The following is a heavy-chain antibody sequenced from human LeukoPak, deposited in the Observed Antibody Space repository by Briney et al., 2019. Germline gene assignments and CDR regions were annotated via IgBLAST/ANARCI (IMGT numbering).Heavy chain of an antibody. CDR2: ISSSSSTI. CDR1: GFTFSSYS. V-gene: IGHV3-48*04. J-gene: IGHJ3*02. Sequence: GGSLRLSCAASGFTFSSYSMNWVRQAPGEGLEWVSYISSSSSTIYYADSVKGRFTISRDNAKNSLYLQMNSLRAEDTAVYYCARVDSSGYYLVGACDIWGQGTMVTVSS. D-gene: IGHD3-22*01. CDR3: ARVDSSGYYLVGACDI.